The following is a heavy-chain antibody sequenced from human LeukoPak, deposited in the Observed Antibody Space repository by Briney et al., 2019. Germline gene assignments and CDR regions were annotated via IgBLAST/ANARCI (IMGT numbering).Heavy chain of an antibody. CDR3: VPPAAGLHRTISTEYFQR. J-gene: IGHJ1*01. D-gene: IGHD6-13*01. V-gene: IGHV3-48*03. CDR1: GLKFSSYD. Sequence: GGSLRLSCAAAGLKFSSYDMYWVRQTPGKGPEWVSYISASGTSIKYADSVKGRFTISRDNAKNLVYLQMDSLRAEDTAVYYCVPPAAGLHRTISTEYFQRWGQGTQVIVSS. CDR2: ISASGTSI.